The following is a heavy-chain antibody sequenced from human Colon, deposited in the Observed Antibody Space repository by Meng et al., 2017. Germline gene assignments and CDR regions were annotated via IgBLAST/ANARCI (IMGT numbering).Heavy chain of an antibody. J-gene: IGHJ4*02. V-gene: IGHV1-46*01. CDR3: ARDITGDGLVFIDF. D-gene: IGHD7-27*01. CDR2: INPSGGST. CDR1: GYTFTNYY. Sequence: ASVKVSCKASGYTFTNYYMHWVRQAPGQGLEWMGVINPSGGSTNYAQKFQGRLTMTRDTSITTAYMELRRLRSDDTAMYYCARDITGDGLVFIDFWGQGTLVTVSS.